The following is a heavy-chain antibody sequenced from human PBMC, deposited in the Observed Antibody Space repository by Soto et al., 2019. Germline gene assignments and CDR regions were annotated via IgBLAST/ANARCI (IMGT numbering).Heavy chain of an antibody. J-gene: IGHJ4*02. CDR3: VRPSYTMGWERAHYFNF. Sequence: QVQLVQSGAEVKKPAASVKISCKASGYTFSDYYMHWVRQAPGEGPEWMGAITPRGGTTSYVQKSQGGVSMTRDTTPSTAYMEQSGLRSEETAVYYCVRPSYTMGWERAHYFNFWGRGTLVTVSS. V-gene: IGHV1-46*03. CDR2: ITPRGGTT. CDR1: GYTFSDYY. D-gene: IGHD2-2*02.